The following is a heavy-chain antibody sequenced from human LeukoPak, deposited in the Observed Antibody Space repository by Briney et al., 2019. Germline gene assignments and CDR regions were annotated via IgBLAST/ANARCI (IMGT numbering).Heavy chain of an antibody. V-gene: IGHV3-23*01. Sequence: GGSLRLSCVLSVISLSNYAMTWVRQSPGKGREGVSYISERGGSTTYADSVKARFTISRDTYLNTLYLQMNNLTGEDPAVYFGAKRGVVIRGILVIGYHQEAYHYDFWGQGVLVTVSS. J-gene: IGHJ4*02. CDR3: AKRGVVIRGILVIGYHQEAYHYDF. CDR2: ISERGGST. CDR1: VISLSNYA. D-gene: IGHD3-10*01.